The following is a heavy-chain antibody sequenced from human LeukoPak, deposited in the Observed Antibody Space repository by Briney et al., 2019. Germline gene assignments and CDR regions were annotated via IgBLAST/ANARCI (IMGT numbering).Heavy chain of an antibody. D-gene: IGHD3-22*01. Sequence: ASVKVSCKVSGYTFTSYDINWVRQATGQGLEWMGWMNPNSGNTGYAQKFQGRVTMTRNTSISTAYMELSSLRSEDTAVYYCARAPPPNTYYYDSSGYRDYWGQGTLVTVSS. J-gene: IGHJ4*02. CDR2: MNPNSGNT. V-gene: IGHV1-8*01. CDR1: GYTFTSYD. CDR3: ARAPPPNTYYYDSSGYRDY.